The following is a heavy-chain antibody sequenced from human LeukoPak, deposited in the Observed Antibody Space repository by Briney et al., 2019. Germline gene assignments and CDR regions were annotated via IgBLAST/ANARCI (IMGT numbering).Heavy chain of an antibody. CDR2: IYSGGST. J-gene: IGHJ5*02. D-gene: IGHD1-26*01. CDR3: AREVGATRGLDP. Sequence: GGSPRLSCAASGFTVSSNYMSWVRQAPGKGLEWVSIIYSGGSTYYADSVKGRFTISRDTSKNTLYLQMNSLRAEDTAVYYCAREVGATRGLDPWGQGTLVTVSS. CDR1: GFTVSSNY. V-gene: IGHV3-53*01.